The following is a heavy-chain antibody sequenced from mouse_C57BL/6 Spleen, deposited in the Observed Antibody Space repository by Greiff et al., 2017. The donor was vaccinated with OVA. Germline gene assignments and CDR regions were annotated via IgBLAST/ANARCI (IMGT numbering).Heavy chain of an antibody. CDR3: ASRGDAMDD. V-gene: IGHV1-18*01. CDR2: INPNNGGT. Sequence: VQLQQSGPELVKPGASVKIPCKASGYTFTDYNMDWVKQSPGKSLEWIGDINPNNGGTIYNQKFKGKATLTVDKSSSTAYMELRSLTSEDTAVYYCASRGDAMDDWGQGTSVTVSS. D-gene: IGHD3-1*01. CDR1: GYTFTDYN. J-gene: IGHJ4*01.